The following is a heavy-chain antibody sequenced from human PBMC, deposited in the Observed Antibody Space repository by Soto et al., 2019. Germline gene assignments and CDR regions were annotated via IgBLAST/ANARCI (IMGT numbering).Heavy chain of an antibody. CDR2: ISYDGSNK. J-gene: IGHJ5*02. CDR3: ARELVLRYFDWSPSYSGFDP. V-gene: IGHV3-30-3*01. CDR1: GFTFSSYA. D-gene: IGHD3-9*01. Sequence: QVQLVESGGGVVQPGRSLRLSCAASGFTFSSYAMHWVRQAPGKGLESVAVISYDGSNKYYADSVKGRFTISRDNSKNTLYLQMSGLRADDTAVYYCARELVLRYFDWSPSYSGFDPWGQGTLVTVSS.